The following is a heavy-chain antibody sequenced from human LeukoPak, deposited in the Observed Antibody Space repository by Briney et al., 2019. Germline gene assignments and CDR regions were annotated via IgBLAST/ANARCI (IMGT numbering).Heavy chain of an antibody. V-gene: IGHV3-33*08. CDR2: IWYDGSNK. D-gene: IGHD3-16*01. CDR1: GFTFSSYG. Sequence: PGGSLRLSCAASGFTFSSYGMHWVRQAPGKGMEWVAVIWYDGSNKYYADSVKGRFTISRDNSKNTLYLQMNSLRAEDTAVYYCARGGGWGSQWGHYYGMDVWGKGTTVTVSS. CDR3: ARGGGWGSQWGHYYGMDV. J-gene: IGHJ6*04.